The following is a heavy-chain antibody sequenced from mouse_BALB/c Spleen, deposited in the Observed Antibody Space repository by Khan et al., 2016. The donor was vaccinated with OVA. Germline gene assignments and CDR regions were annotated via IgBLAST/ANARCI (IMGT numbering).Heavy chain of an antibody. CDR1: GYSFTTYT. CDR2: INPSSGYI. D-gene: IGHD3-3*01. CDR3: ASLGLRVDY. V-gene: IGHV1-4*02. Sequence: QIQLVQSAAELARPGASVKMSCKASGYSFTTYTIHWVKQRPGQGLEWIGNINPSSGYIEYNQKFKDKTTLTADKSSSTAYLQLSSLTSEDSAVYYCASLGLRVDYWGQGTSVTVSS. J-gene: IGHJ4*01.